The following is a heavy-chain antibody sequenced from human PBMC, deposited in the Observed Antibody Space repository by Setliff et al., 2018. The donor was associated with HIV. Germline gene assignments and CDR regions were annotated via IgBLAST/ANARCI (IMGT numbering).Heavy chain of an antibody. Sequence: SETLSLTCTVSGGSIRSSSSYWGWIRQPPGKGLEWIGIIYYSGSTYYNPSLKSRVTVSLDTSQNQLSLNLSSVTAADTAVYYCARSRPRSMDFYMDVWGKGTTVTVSS. D-gene: IGHD2-8*01. J-gene: IGHJ6*03. CDR3: ARSRPRSMDFYMDV. CDR1: GGSIRSSSSY. CDR2: IYYSGST. V-gene: IGHV4-39*07.